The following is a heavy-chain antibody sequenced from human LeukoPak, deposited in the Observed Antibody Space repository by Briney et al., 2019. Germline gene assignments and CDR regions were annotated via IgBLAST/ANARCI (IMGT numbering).Heavy chain of an antibody. CDR1: GFTFSSYW. D-gene: IGHD1-26*01. CDR3: ARDKLVGPTQSDY. Sequence: GGSLRLSCAASGFTFSSYWMSWVRQAPGKGLEWVANIKQDGSERYYVDSVTGRFTISRDNAKDSLYLQMNSLRAEDTAVYYCARDKLVGPTQSDYWGQGTLVTVSS. J-gene: IGHJ4*02. V-gene: IGHV3-7*01. CDR2: IKQDGSER.